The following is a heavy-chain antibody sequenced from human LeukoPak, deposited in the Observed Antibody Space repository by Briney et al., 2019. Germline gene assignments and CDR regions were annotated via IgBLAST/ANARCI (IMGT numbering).Heavy chain of an antibody. J-gene: IGHJ4*02. CDR1: SGSLSSHY. V-gene: IGHV4-59*11. Sequence: PSETLSLTCTVSSGSLSSHYWSWIRQPPGKGLEWIGYIYYSGTTNYNPSLKSRVTISVDTSKNQFSLKLSSVTAADTAVYYCARDLSLDYWGQGTLVTVSS. CDR3: ARDLSLDY. CDR2: IYYSGTT.